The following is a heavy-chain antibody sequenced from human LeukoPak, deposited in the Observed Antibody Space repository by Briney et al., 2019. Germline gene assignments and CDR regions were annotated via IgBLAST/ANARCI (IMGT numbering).Heavy chain of an antibody. Sequence: GSLRLSWAASGFTFSSYAMAWVRQAPGKGLEWVSTISGGGGSTNYADSVKGRFTISRDNSKNTLYLQMNSLRAEDTAVYYCAKSNYYGSERDAFDIWGQGTMVTVSS. J-gene: IGHJ3*02. CDR1: GFTFSSYA. CDR2: ISGGGGST. V-gene: IGHV3-23*01. D-gene: IGHD3-10*01. CDR3: AKSNYYGSERDAFDI.